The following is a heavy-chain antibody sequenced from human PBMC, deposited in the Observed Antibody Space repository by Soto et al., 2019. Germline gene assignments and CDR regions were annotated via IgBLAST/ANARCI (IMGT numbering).Heavy chain of an antibody. Sequence: GGSLRLSCAASGFTFSSYAMHWVRQAPGKGLEWVAVISYDGSNKYYADSVKGRFTISRDNAKNSLYLQMNSLRAEDTAVYYCARDVSYRFRGGSTQDAFDIWGQGTMVTVSS. D-gene: IGHD3-16*02. J-gene: IGHJ3*02. CDR3: ARDVSYRFRGGSTQDAFDI. V-gene: IGHV3-30-3*01. CDR2: ISYDGSNK. CDR1: GFTFSSYA.